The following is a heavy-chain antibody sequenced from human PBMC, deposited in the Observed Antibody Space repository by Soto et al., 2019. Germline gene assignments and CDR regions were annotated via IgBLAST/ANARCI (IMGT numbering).Heavy chain of an antibody. CDR1: GFIFSTYS. Sequence: EVQLVESGGGSVQPGGSLRLSCAASGFIFSTYSMNWVRQAQGKGLEWVSYITSGSSTIYYADSVKGRFTISRDNAKNSLYLQMNSLRDEDTAVYYCARDHRYCTGSSCYAWFDPWGQGTLVTVSS. V-gene: IGHV3-48*02. D-gene: IGHD2-2*01. J-gene: IGHJ5*02. CDR3: ARDHRYCTGSSCYAWFDP. CDR2: ITSGSSTI.